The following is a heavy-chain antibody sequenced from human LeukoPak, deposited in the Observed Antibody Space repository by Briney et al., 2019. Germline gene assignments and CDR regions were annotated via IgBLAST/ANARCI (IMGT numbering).Heavy chain of an antibody. CDR1: GGSFSGYY. CDR3: AREKSMVRYFQH. D-gene: IGHD3-10*01. Sequence: PSETLSLTCAAYGGSFSGYYWSWIRQPPGKGLEWIGEINHSGSTNYNPSLKSRVTISVDTSKNQFSLKLSSVTAADTAVYYCAREKSMVRYFQHWGQGTLVTVSS. V-gene: IGHV4-34*01. CDR2: INHSGST. J-gene: IGHJ1*01.